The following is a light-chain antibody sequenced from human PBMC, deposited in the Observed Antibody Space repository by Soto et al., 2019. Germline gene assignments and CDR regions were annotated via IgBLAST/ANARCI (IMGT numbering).Light chain of an antibody. V-gene: IGKV3-20*01. CDR3: QQYGSSPLT. J-gene: IGKJ4*01. CDR2: GAS. Sequence: DSLLTQSQGTLSLSPGERATLSCRASQSVSSNLAWYQQKPGQAPRLIIYGASIRATGIPDRFSGSGSGTDFTLTISRLEPEDFAVYYCQQYGSSPLTFGGGTKVDIK. CDR1: QSVSSN.